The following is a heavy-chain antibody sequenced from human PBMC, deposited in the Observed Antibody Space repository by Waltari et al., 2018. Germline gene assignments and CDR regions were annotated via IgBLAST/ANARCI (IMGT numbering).Heavy chain of an antibody. Sequence: QVQPVQSGAEVKKPGSSVQVSCKASGVTFSSYAISWVGQAPGQGLEWMGGIIPIFGKANYAQKCQGRVRITADESTSTAYMGLSSLRSEDTAGDYCARGAYDSSGYYFDYWGQGTLVTVSS. CDR2: IIPIFGKA. D-gene: IGHD3-22*01. J-gene: IGHJ4*02. CDR3: ARGAYDSSGYYFDY. V-gene: IGHV1-69*01. CDR1: GVTFSSYA.